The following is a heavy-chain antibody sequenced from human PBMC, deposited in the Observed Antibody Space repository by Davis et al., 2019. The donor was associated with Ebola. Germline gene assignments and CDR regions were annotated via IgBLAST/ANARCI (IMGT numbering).Heavy chain of an antibody. Sequence: PGGSLRLSCAASGFTFSSYGMHWVRQAPGKGLEWVAVIWYDGSNKYYADSVKGRFTISRDNSKNTLYLQMNSLRAEDTAVYYCARDRVLEGGPWFRAPYYFDYWGQGTLVAVSS. V-gene: IGHV3-33*01. D-gene: IGHD3-10*01. CDR2: IWYDGSNK. CDR3: ARDRVLEGGPWFRAPYYFDY. J-gene: IGHJ4*02. CDR1: GFTFSSYG.